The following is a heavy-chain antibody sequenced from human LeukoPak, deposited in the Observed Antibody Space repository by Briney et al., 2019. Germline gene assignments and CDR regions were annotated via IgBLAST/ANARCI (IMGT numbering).Heavy chain of an antibody. J-gene: IGHJ4*02. V-gene: IGHV4-38-2*02. CDR2: IYHSGRT. CDR1: GGSISSGYY. Sequence: SQTLSLTFTISGGSISSGYYWCWIRQPPGKGLEWVGSIYHSGRTFYNPSLKRPVTISVDTSNNQFSRNLTSVPAPASTVYYCARLSPPATRFDYWGQGTLVTVSS. D-gene: IGHD5-24*01. CDR3: ARLSPPATRFDY.